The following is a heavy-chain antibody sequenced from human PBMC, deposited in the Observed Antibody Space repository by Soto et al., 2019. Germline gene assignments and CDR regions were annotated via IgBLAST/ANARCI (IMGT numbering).Heavy chain of an antibody. CDR2: IYYSGST. V-gene: IGHV4-61*01. CDR3: ARDSGLLDAFDI. Sequence: SETLSLTCTVSGGSVSSGRYYWSWIRQPPGKGLEWIGYIYYSGSTNYNPSLKSRVTISVDTSKNQFSLKLSSVTAADTAVYYCARDSGLLDAFDIWGQGTMVTVSS. D-gene: IGHD3-22*01. CDR1: GGSVSSGRYY. J-gene: IGHJ3*02.